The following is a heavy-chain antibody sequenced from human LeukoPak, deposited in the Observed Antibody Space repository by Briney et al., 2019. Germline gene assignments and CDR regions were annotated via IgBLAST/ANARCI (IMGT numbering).Heavy chain of an antibody. CDR3: ARDTRRYSSSGNWFDP. J-gene: IGHJ5*02. Sequence: ASVKVSCKASGYTSTSYGISWVRQAPGQGLEWMGWISAYNGNTNYAQKLQGRVTMTTDTSTSTAYMELRSLRSDDTAVYYCARDTRRYSSSGNWFDPWGQGTLVTVSS. CDR1: GYTSTSYG. CDR2: ISAYNGNT. D-gene: IGHD6-6*01. V-gene: IGHV1-18*01.